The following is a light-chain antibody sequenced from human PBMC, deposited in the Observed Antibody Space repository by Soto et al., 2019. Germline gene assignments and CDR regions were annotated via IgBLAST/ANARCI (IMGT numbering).Light chain of an antibody. V-gene: IGKV1-39*01. CDR1: QSISIY. Sequence: DIQMTQSPSSLSASVGDRVTITCWASQSISIYLNWYQQKPGKAPNLLIYTASNLQSGVPSRFSGSGSGTDFTLTISSLQPEDFASYYCQQSYSTPWTFGQGTKVEIK. CDR3: QQSYSTPWT. J-gene: IGKJ1*01. CDR2: TAS.